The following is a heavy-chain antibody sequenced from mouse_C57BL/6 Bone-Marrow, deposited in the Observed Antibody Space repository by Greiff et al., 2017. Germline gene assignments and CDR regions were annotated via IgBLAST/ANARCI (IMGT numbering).Heavy chain of an antibody. CDR3: AKGYYGYYAMDY. Sequence: VKLQESGPGLVQPSQSLSITCTVSGFSLTSYGVHWVRQSPGKGLEWLGVIWRGGSTDYNAAFISRLSITKDNSKSQVFFKMNSLQADDTAIYYCAKGYYGYYAMDYWGQGTSVTVSS. D-gene: IGHD1-1*01. CDR2: IWRGGST. V-gene: IGHV2-5*01. CDR1: GFSLTSYG. J-gene: IGHJ4*01.